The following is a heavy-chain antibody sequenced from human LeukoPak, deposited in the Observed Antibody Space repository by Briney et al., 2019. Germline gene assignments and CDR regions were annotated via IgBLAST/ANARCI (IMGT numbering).Heavy chain of an antibody. D-gene: IGHD1-26*01. V-gene: IGHV3-21*01. CDR1: GFTFSSYE. J-gene: IGHJ6*03. Sequence: GSLRLSCAASGFTFSSYEMNWVRQTPGKGLEWISSITTSSSYTFYADSVKGRFTISRDNARNSLYLQMNSLTAEDTAVYYCARDPYSGAYGDTYYYYMDVWGKGTTVTISS. CDR3: ARDPYSGAYGDTYYYYMDV. CDR2: ITTSSSYT.